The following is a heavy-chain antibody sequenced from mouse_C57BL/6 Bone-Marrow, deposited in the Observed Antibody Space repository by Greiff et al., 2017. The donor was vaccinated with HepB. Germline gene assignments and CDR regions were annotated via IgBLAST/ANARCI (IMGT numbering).Heavy chain of an antibody. CDR1: GFSLSTFGMG. J-gene: IGHJ2*01. V-gene: IGHV8-8*01. Sequence: QVTLKVCGPGILQPSQTLSLTCSFSGFSLSTFGMGVGWIRQPSGKGLEWLAHIWWDDDKYYNPALKSRLTISKDTSKNQVFLKIANVDTADTATYYCARIVLYDYDGADYFDYWGQGTTLTVSS. CDR2: IWWDDDK. D-gene: IGHD2-4*01. CDR3: ARIVLYDYDGADYFDY.